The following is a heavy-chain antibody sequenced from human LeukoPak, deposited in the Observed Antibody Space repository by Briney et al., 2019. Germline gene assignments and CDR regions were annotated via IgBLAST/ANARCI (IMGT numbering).Heavy chain of an antibody. CDR2: IYYSGST. V-gene: IGHV4-59*08. Sequence: SETLSLTCTVSGGSISSYYWGWIRQPPGKGLEWIGYIYYSGSTNYNPSLKSRVTISVDTSKNQFSLKLSSVTAADTAVYYCARNRDSSGYYYPPNDAFDIWGQGTMVTVSS. D-gene: IGHD3-22*01. J-gene: IGHJ3*02. CDR3: ARNRDSSGYYYPPNDAFDI. CDR1: GGSISSYY.